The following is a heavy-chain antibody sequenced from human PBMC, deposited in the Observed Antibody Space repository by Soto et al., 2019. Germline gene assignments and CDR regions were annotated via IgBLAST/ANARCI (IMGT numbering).Heavy chain of an antibody. CDR1: GGSLTTFNW. CDR2: IHHIGTN. D-gene: IGHD3-10*01. Sequence: QVQLQESGPGLVKPSGILSLTCAVSGGSLTTFNWWSWVRQPPGKGLEWIGEIHHIGTNNYNPSLDSRVTISLDKSRNHFSLTLISVTAADSAVYYCARTEAGAFHIWGQGKMITVSS. V-gene: IGHV4-4*02. J-gene: IGHJ3*02. CDR3: ARTEAGAFHI.